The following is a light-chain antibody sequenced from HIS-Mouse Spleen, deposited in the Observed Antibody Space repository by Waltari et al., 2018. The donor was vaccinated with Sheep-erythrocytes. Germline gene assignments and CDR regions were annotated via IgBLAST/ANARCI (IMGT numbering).Light chain of an antibody. CDR2: DVS. CDR1: SSDVGGYNY. CDR3: CSYAGSYTFWV. J-gene: IGLJ3*02. Sequence: LTQPPSVSVSPGQTARITCSGTSSDVGGYNYVSWYQQHPGKAPKLMIYDVSKRPSGVPDRFSGSKSGNTASLTISGLQAEDEADYYCCSYAGSYTFWVFGGGTKLTVL. V-gene: IGLV2-11*01.